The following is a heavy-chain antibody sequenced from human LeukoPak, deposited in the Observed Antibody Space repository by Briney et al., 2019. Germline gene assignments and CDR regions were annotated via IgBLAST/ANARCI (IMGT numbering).Heavy chain of an antibody. CDR3: TRQEPSPYYDYVWGSYNY. J-gene: IGHJ4*02. CDR1: GFTFSGSA. CDR2: IRSKANSYAT. D-gene: IGHD3-16*01. V-gene: IGHV3-73*01. Sequence: GGSLRLSCAASGFTFSGSAMHWVRQASGKGLEWVGRIRSKANSYATAYAASVKGRFTISRDDSKNTAYLQMNSLKTEDRAVYYCTRQEPSPYYDYVWGSYNYWGQGTLVTVSS.